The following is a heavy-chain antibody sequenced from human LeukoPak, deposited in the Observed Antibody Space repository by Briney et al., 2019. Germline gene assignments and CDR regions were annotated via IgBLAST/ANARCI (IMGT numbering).Heavy chain of an antibody. V-gene: IGHV3-48*02. J-gene: IGHJ4*02. CDR3: ARVAAGYSVNYFDY. Sequence: GGSLRLSCAASEFAFSTYNMNWVRQAPGKGLEWVSYISTGSSTSYYADSVKGRFTISRDNVENSLYLQMNSLRDEDTAVYYCARVAAGYSVNYFDYWGQGTLVTVSS. CDR2: ISTGSSTS. CDR1: EFAFSTYN. D-gene: IGHD4-23*01.